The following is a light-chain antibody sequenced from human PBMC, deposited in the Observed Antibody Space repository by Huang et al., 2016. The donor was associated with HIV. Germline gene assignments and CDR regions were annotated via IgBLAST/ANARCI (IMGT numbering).Light chain of an antibody. CDR3: MQGTHWPPT. CDR1: QSLVHSDGDTY. V-gene: IGKV2-30*02. Sequence: DIVMTQSPLSLPVTLGQPASISCTSTQSLVHSDGDTYLNWFHQRPGQSPRRLIYKVSNRDSGVPDRFSGSGSHTDFTLKINRVEAEDVGVYYCMQGTHWPPTFGGGTKVVIK. J-gene: IGKJ4*01. CDR2: KVS.